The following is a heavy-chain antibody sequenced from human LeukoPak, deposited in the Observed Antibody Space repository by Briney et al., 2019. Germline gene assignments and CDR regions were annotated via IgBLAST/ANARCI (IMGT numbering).Heavy chain of an antibody. D-gene: IGHD1-1*01. CDR1: GGSISSGSYY. CDR2: IYTGGST. V-gene: IGHV4-61*02. CDR3: VRAPTTYYMDV. J-gene: IGHJ6*03. Sequence: SETLSPTCTVSGGSISSGSYYWSWIRQPAGKGLEWIGRIYTGGSTNYNPSLKSRVTISVDTSKNQFSLKLSSVTAADTAVYYCVRAPTTYYMDVWGKGTTVTVSS.